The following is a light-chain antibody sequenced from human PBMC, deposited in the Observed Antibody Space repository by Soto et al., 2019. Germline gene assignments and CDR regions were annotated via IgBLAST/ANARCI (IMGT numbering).Light chain of an antibody. CDR3: QQSYSSPPT. J-gene: IGKJ4*01. CDR1: QSISPY. V-gene: IGKV1-39*01. Sequence: DIQLTQSPLSLSASVGDRINITCRASQSISPYLNWYQQKPGEAPQLLMYTASTLQSGVPPRFSGSDSGTDFTRTIKRLQPEDLATYYWQQSYSSPPTFGGGPKVEI. CDR2: TAS.